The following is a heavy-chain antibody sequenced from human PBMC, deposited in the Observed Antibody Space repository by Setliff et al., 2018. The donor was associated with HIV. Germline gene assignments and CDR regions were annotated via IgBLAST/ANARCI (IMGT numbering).Heavy chain of an antibody. CDR1: GYIFTDYY. V-gene: IGHV1-2*06. Sequence: ASVKVSCKASGYIFTDYYMHWVRQAPGQELGWMGRINPNSGGTNSAQKFRDRVSLSADTSSTTTYLELRNLTFDDTALYYCARMKWGGSAAAGWDYWGQGTQVTVSS. CDR2: INPNSGGT. CDR3: ARMKWGGSAAAGWDY. D-gene: IGHD6-13*01. J-gene: IGHJ4*02.